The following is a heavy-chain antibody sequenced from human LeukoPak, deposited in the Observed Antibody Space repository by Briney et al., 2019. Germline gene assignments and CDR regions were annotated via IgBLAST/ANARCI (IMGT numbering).Heavy chain of an antibody. CDR2: ISAYNGNT. V-gene: IGHV1-18*01. Sequence: GASVKVSCKASGYTFTSYGISWVRQAPGQGLEWMGWISAYNGNTNYAQKLQGRVTMTTDTSTSTAYMELRSLRSDDTAVYYCARDLLGYSWNYPFDYWGQGTLVTVSS. J-gene: IGHJ4*02. CDR1: GYTFTSYG. D-gene: IGHD1-7*01. CDR3: ARDLLGYSWNYPFDY.